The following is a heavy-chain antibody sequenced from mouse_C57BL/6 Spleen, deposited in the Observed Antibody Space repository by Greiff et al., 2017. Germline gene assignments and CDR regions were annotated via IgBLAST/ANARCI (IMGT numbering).Heavy chain of an antibody. CDR3: ARDGAYYYGSSYEGTRFDY. D-gene: IGHD1-1*01. CDR2: INPSNGGT. CDR1: GYTFTSYW. J-gene: IGHJ2*01. V-gene: IGHV1-53*01. Sequence: QVQLQQSGTELVKPGASVKLSCKASGYTFTSYWMHWVKQRPGQGLEWIGNINPSNGGTNYNEKFKSKATLTVDKSSSTAYMQLSSLTSEDSAVYYCARDGAYYYGSSYEGTRFDYWGQGTTLTVSS.